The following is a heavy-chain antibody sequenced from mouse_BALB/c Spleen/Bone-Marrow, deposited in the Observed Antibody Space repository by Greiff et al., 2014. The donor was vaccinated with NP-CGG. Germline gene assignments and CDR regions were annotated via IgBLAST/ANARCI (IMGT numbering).Heavy chain of an antibody. J-gene: IGHJ4*01. CDR3: ARDYGTGAMDY. CDR1: GFSLTGYG. V-gene: IGHV2-6-7*01. D-gene: IGHD1-1*01. CDR2: IWGDGST. Sequence: VQLQESGPGLVAPSQSLAITCTVSGFSLTGYGVRWVRQPPGKGLEWLGEIWGDGSTDYNSALKSRLSISKDNSKSQVFLKMNSLQTDDTARYYCARDYGTGAMDYWGQGTSVTVSS.